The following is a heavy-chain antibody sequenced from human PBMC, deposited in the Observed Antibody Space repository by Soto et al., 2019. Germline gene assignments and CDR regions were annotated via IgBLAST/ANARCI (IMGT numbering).Heavy chain of an antibody. V-gene: IGHV1-69*02. CDR2: IIPILGIA. Sequence: SVKVSCKASGGTFSSYTISWVRQAPGQGLEWMGRIIPILGIANYAQKFQGRVTITADKSTSTAYMELSSLRSEDTAVYYCACVEVFDCDLDDWGQGTLVTVSS. CDR1: GGTFSSYT. J-gene: IGHJ4*02. D-gene: IGHD2-21*02. CDR3: ACVEVFDCDLDD.